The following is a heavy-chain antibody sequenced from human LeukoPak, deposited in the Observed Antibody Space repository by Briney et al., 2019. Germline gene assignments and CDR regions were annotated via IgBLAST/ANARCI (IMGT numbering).Heavy chain of an antibody. J-gene: IGHJ4*02. CDR2: ISYDGNNN. V-gene: IGHV3-30*03. CDR1: GFTFSNYG. CDR3: ARDRGGNEFDY. D-gene: IGHD4-23*01. Sequence: GGSLRLSCTASGFTFSNYGMHWVRQAPGKGLEWMATISYDGNNNYYTYSVKGRFTVSRDNSKNTLYLQMNSLRGKDTGVYYCARDRGGNEFDYWGQGTLVTVSS.